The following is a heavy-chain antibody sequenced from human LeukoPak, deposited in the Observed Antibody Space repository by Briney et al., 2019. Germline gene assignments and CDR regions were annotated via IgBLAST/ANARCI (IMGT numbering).Heavy chain of an antibody. CDR1: GGSISSYY. D-gene: IGHD3-10*01. CDR2: INHSGST. CDR3: ARHRYYYGSGSYYRGYFDY. Sequence: SETLSLTCTVSGGSISSYYWSWIRQPPGKGLEWIGEINHSGSTNYNPSLKSRVTISVDTSKNQFSLKLSSVTAADTAVYYCARHRYYYGSGSYYRGYFDYWGQGTLVTVSS. J-gene: IGHJ4*02. V-gene: IGHV4-34*01.